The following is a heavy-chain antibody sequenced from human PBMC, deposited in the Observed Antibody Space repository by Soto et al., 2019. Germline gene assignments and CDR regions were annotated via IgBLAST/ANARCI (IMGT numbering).Heavy chain of an antibody. CDR1: GYTFTSYG. V-gene: IGHV1-18*01. CDR2: ISAYNGNT. D-gene: IGHD3-10*01. J-gene: IGHJ4*02. Sequence: QVQLVQSGAEVKKPGASVKVSCKASGYTFTSYGISWVRQAPGQGLEWMGWISAYNGNTNYAQKLRGRVTMTTDTSTSTAYMELRSLRSDDTAVYYCARDNPRVVDPAPPIAPLGDYWGQGTLVTVSS. CDR3: ARDNPRVVDPAPPIAPLGDY.